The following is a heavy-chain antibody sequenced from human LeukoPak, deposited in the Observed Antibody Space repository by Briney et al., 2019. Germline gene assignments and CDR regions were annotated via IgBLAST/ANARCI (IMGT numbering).Heavy chain of an antibody. Sequence: SETLSLTCTVSGGSISSSSYYWGWIRQPPGKGLEWIGSIYYSGSTYYNPSLKSRVTISVDTSKNQFSLKLSSVTAADTAVYYCATPSRYQLLSSDAFDIWGQGTMVTVSS. CDR1: GGSISSSSYY. CDR2: IYYSGST. CDR3: ATPSRYQLLSSDAFDI. D-gene: IGHD2-2*01. V-gene: IGHV4-39*07. J-gene: IGHJ3*02.